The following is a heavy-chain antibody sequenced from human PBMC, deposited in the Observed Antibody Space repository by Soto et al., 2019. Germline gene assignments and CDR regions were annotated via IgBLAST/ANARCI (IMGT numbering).Heavy chain of an antibody. J-gene: IGHJ5*02. CDR2: ISATGGST. V-gene: IGHV3-23*01. Sequence: GGSLRLSCAASGFTFSSYTMSWVRQAPGKGLEWVSGISATGGSTYYADSVKGRFTFSRDNSKNTLYLQMNSLRAEDTAVYYCAKGFIRDCGGDCTVDTWGQGTLVTV. CDR1: GFTFSSYT. CDR3: AKGFIRDCGGDCTVDT. D-gene: IGHD2-21*02.